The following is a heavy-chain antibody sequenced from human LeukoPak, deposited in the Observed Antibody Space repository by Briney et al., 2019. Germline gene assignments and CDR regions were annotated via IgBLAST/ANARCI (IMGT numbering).Heavy chain of an antibody. CDR1: GGSISSSY. CDR3: ARHDPGWFDT. D-gene: IGHD7-27*01. Sequence: PSETLSLTCTVSGGSISSSYWSWIRQPPGKGLEWIGYIHYSGSTNYNHSLKSRATISVDTSKAHFSLKLSSATATDTAAYYCARHDPGWFDTWGQGTLVTVSS. V-gene: IGHV4-59*08. CDR2: IHYSGST. J-gene: IGHJ5*02.